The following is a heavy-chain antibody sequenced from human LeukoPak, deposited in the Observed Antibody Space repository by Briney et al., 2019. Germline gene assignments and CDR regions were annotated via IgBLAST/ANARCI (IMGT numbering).Heavy chain of an antibody. CDR1: GGSISSGDYP. V-gene: IGHV4-30-2*01. CDR2: IFHTGHT. Sequence: SQTLSLTCAVSGGSISSGDYPWSWIRQPPGKGLEWIGYIFHTGHTSYNPSLKSRVTISVDMSKNQFSLKLSSVTAADTAVYYCARDSIAARPVDYWGQGTLVTVSS. D-gene: IGHD6-6*01. J-gene: IGHJ4*02. CDR3: ARDSIAARPVDY.